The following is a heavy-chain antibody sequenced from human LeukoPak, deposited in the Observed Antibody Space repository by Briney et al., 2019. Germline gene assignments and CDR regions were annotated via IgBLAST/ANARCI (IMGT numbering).Heavy chain of an antibody. D-gene: IGHD2-2*01. J-gene: IGHJ5*02. V-gene: IGHV1-69*13. CDR2: IIPIFGTG. CDR3: ARDPSYCSSTSCYHWFDP. CDR1: GGTFSSYA. Sequence: ASVKVSCKASGGTFSSYAISWVRQAPGQGLEWMGGIIPIFGTGNYAQKFQGRVTITADESTSTAYMELSSLRSEDTAVYYCARDPSYCSSTSCYHWFDPWGQGTLVTVSS.